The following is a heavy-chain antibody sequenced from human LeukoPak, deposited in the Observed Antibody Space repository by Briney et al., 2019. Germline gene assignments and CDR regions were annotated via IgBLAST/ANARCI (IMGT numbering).Heavy chain of an antibody. CDR1: GGTFSSYA. D-gene: IGHD4-17*01. Sequence: GASVKVSCKASGGTFSSYAISWVRRAPGQGLEWMGRIIPILGIANYAQKFQGRVTITADKSTSTAYMELSSLRSEDTAVYYCARATMTTVTTLDYWGQGTLVTVSS. J-gene: IGHJ4*02. CDR3: ARATMTTVTTLDY. CDR2: IIPILGIA. V-gene: IGHV1-69*04.